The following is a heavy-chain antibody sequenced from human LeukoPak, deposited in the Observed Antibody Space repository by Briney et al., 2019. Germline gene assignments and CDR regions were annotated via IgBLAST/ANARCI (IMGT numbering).Heavy chain of an antibody. D-gene: IGHD5-12*01. CDR3: ARDSSGYWYAFDI. J-gene: IGHJ3*02. V-gene: IGHV3-74*01. CDR1: GFTFSSYW. Sequence: PGGSLRLSCAASGFTFSSYWMHWVRQAPGKGLVWVSRINSDGSSTSYADSVKGRFTISRDNAKNTLYLQMNSLRAEDTAVYCCARDSSGYWYAFDIWGQGTMVTVSS. CDR2: INSDGSST.